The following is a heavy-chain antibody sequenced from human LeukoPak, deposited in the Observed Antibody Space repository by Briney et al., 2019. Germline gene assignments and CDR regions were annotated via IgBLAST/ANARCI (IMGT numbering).Heavy chain of an antibody. CDR3: ARDLRGYGAKNWFDP. J-gene: IGHJ5*02. Sequence: GESLRLSCAASGFTFGNSWVHWVRQAPGKGLVWVSQINSDGTNISYVDSAKGRFTVSRDNAKNMVYLQMNSLRAEDTGVYYCARDLRGYGAKNWFDPWGQGTLVTVSS. CDR1: GFTFGNSW. V-gene: IGHV3-74*01. CDR2: INSDGTNI. D-gene: IGHD5-12*01.